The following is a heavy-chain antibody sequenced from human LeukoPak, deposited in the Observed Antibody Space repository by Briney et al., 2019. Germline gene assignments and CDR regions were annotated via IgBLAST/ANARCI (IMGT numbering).Heavy chain of an antibody. CDR3: ARDQKGYSGYHSLDV. CDR2: ISDSGSI. D-gene: IGHD5-12*01. V-gene: IGHV4-59*01. Sequence: SETLSLTCTVSGGSISTYFWTWIRQPPGKGLEWIGYISDSGSINYNPSLKSRVTMSVDASKNQFSLNLNSVTAADTAVYYCARDQKGYSGYHSLDVWGQGTTVTVSS. CDR1: GGSISTYF. J-gene: IGHJ6*02.